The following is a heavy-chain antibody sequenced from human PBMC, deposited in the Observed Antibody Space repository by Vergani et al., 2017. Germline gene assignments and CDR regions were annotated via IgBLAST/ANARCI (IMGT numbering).Heavy chain of an antibody. CDR2: IYYSGST. Sequence: QVQLQESGPGLVKPSETLSLTCTVSGGSISSYYWSWIRQPPGKGLEWIGYIYYSGSTNYNPSLKSRVTISVDTSKNQFSLKLSSVTAAETAVYYCAREESTEPLFDYWGQGTLVTVSS. CDR1: GGSISSYY. D-gene: IGHD1-14*01. CDR3: AREESTEPLFDY. J-gene: IGHJ4*02. V-gene: IGHV4-59*01.